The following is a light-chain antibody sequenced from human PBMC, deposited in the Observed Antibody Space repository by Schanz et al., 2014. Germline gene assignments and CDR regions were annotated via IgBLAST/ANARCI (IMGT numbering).Light chain of an antibody. CDR2: GAS. Sequence: DIVLTQSPGTLSLAPGDRATLSCRASQTVSSFYLAWYQHKPGQAPRLLIHGASSRATGIPDRFSGSGSGTEFTLTISSLQPDDFATYFCQQYKSFPWTFGHGTKVEIK. J-gene: IGKJ1*01. CDR1: QTVSSFY. CDR3: QQYKSFPWT. V-gene: IGKV3-20*01.